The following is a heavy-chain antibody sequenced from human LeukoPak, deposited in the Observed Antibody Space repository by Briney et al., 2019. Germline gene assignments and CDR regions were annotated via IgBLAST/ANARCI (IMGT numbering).Heavy chain of an antibody. CDR1: GGSFSGYY. CDR2: INHSGST. D-gene: IGHD3-16*02. CDR3: ARGPSIMITFGGVIVLPHFDY. J-gene: IGHJ4*02. Sequence: SETLSLTCAVYGGSFSGYYWSWIRQPPGKGLEWIGEINHSGSTNYNPSLKSRVTISVDTSKNQFSLKLSSVTAADTAVYYCARGPSIMITFGGVIVLPHFDYWGQGTLVTVSS. V-gene: IGHV4-34*01.